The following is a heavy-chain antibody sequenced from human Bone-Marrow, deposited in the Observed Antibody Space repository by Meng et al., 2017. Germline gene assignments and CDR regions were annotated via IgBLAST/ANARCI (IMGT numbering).Heavy chain of an antibody. D-gene: IGHD2-2*01. V-gene: IGHV1-2*02. CDR3: ASLIVVVPGAPVTRAAPMDV. Sequence: ASVKVSCKASGYTFTGYYMHWVRQAPGQGLEWMGWINPNSGGTNYAQKFQGRVTMTRDTSISTAYMELSRLRSDDTAVYYCASLIVVVPGAPVTRAAPMDVWGQGTTVTVSS. J-gene: IGHJ6*02. CDR2: INPNSGGT. CDR1: GYTFTGYY.